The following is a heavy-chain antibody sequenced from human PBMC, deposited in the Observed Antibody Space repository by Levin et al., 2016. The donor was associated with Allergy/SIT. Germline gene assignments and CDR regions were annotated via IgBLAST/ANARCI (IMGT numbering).Heavy chain of an antibody. CDR3: TRLEGYQLLVFDY. V-gene: IGHV1-18*01. CDR2: ISGNNGNT. D-gene: IGHD2-2*01. J-gene: IGHJ4*02. Sequence: WVRQAPGQGFEWMGWISGNNGNTNYAQKLQDRVTMTTDTSTSTAYMELRSLRSDDTAIYYCTRLEGYQLLVFDYWGQGTLVTVSS.